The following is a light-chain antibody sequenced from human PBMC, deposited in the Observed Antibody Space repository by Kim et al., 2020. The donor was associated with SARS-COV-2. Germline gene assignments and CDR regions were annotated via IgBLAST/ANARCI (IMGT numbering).Light chain of an antibody. J-gene: IGLJ2*01. CDR2: DTG. CDR1: TRAVTDGHF. Sequence: GGIGPLTCAASTRAVTDGHFPYCYQQNPGQAPRKLIYDTGNRHSWTPARFSGSLLGGKAALTLSAAQAEDEADYYCLLSYSDSRVFGGGTQLTVL. V-gene: IGLV7-46*01. CDR3: LLSYSDSRV.